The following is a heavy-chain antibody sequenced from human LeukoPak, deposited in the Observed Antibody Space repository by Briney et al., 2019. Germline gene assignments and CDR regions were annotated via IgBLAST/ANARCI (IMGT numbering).Heavy chain of an antibody. J-gene: IGHJ4*02. CDR3: ARDRGGSYNFDY. Sequence: PGGSLRLSCAASGFTVSSNYMSWVRQAPGKELEWASVIYSGGSTYYADSVKGRFTISRDNSKNTLYLQMNSLRAEDTAVYYCARDRGGSYNFDYWGQGTLVTVSS. CDR1: GFTVSSNY. CDR2: IYSGGST. V-gene: IGHV3-66*02. D-gene: IGHD1-26*01.